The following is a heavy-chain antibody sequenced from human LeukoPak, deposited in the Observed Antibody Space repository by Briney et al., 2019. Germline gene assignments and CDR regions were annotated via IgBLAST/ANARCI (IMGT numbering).Heavy chain of an antibody. CDR3: VRGGSPPTSTWSLDE. Sequence: GKSLRLSCVASGFTFSNFGVHWVRQAPGKGLEWVAVISYNGHYEYYGESVKGRFTISRDNSKNTVPLQMDNLRIEDTAVYYCVRGGSPPTSTWSLDEWGQGTLVSVSS. CDR2: ISYNGHYE. V-gene: IGHV3-30*03. J-gene: IGHJ4*02. D-gene: IGHD1-26*01. CDR1: GFTFSNFG.